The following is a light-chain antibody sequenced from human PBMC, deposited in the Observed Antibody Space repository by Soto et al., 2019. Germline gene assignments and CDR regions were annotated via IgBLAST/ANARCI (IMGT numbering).Light chain of an antibody. V-gene: IGKV3-15*01. J-gene: IGKJ3*01. Sequence: EIVMTQSPATLSVSPGERATLSCRASQSVTYNLAWYQQKPGQAPRLLFYGASTRATGIPARFSGSGSGTEFTLTITCLQSEDYAFYYCQHYNNSPCTFGPGTKVDIK. CDR1: QSVTYN. CDR3: QHYNNSPCT. CDR2: GAS.